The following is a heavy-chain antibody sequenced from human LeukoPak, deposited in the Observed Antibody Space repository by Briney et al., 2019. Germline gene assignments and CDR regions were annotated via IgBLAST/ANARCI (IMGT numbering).Heavy chain of an antibody. CDR1: GFTFDDYA. CDR2: ISWNSGSI. J-gene: IGHJ4*02. D-gene: IGHD3-16*01. V-gene: IGHV3-9*01. Sequence: GGSLRLSCAASGFTFDDYAMHWVRQAPGKGLEWVSGISWNSGSIGYADSVKGRFTISRDNAKNSLYLQMNSLRAEDTALYYCVGGTDNADWGQGTLVTVSS. CDR3: VGGTDNAD.